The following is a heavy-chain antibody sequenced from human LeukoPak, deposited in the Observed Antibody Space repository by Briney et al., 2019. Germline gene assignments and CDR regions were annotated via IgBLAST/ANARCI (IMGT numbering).Heavy chain of an antibody. CDR1: GGSISSSSYY. CDR2: IYYSGST. CDR3: ATYRTSDYYYYYMDV. Sequence: SETLSLTCTVSGGSISSSSYYWGWIRQPPGKGLEWIGSIYYSGSTYYNPSLKSRVTISVDTSKNQFSLKLSSVTAADTAVYYCATYRTSDYYYYYMDVWGKGTTVTVSS. D-gene: IGHD1-7*01. V-gene: IGHV4-39*07. J-gene: IGHJ6*03.